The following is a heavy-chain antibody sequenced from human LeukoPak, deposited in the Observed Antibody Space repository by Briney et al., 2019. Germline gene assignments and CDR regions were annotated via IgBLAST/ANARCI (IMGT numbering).Heavy chain of an antibody. CDR3: ARSGAARYYYYYYMDV. CDR1: GFTLTRYA. J-gene: IGHJ6*03. CDR2: LSYDGRNK. Sequence: GGSLRLSCAPSGFTLTRYAMHWVCEAPGKGLEWVAVLSYDGRNKYYADSVKGRFTNSTNNSKNTLYQQMNSLRTADTAVYYCARSGAARYYYYYYMDVGGKGTTVTVSS. D-gene: IGHD6-6*01. V-gene: IGHV3-30*04.